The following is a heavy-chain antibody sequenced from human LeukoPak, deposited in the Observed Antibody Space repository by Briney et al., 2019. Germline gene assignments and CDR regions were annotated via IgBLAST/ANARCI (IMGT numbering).Heavy chain of an antibody. CDR1: GFTISSYA. CDR3: ANLYSSGWYMFDY. J-gene: IGHJ4*02. V-gene: IGHV3-23*01. Sequence: GGSLRLSCAASGFTISSYAMSWVRQAPGKGLEWVSAISGSGGSTYYADSVKGRFTISRDNSKNTLYLQMNSLRAEDTAVYYCANLYSSGWYMFDYWGQGTLVTVSS. D-gene: IGHD6-19*01. CDR2: ISGSGGST.